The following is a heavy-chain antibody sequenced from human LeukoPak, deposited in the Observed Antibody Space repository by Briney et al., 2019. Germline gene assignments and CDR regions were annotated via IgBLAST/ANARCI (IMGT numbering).Heavy chain of an antibody. J-gene: IGHJ4*02. Sequence: GGSLRLSCAASGFTFSSYAMSWVRQAPGKGLEWVAVISYDGSNKYYADSVKGRFTISRDNSKNTLYLQMNSLRAEDTAVYYCAKDPYSGGYYGWGQGTLVTVSS. CDR2: ISYDGSNK. CDR1: GFTFSSYA. CDR3: AKDPYSGGYYG. V-gene: IGHV3-30-3*01. D-gene: IGHD1-26*01.